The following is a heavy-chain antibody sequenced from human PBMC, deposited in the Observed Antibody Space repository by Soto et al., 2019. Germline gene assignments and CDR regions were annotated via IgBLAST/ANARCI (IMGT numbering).Heavy chain of an antibody. V-gene: IGHV4-34*01. Sequence: PSETLSLTCAVYGGSFSGYYWSWIRQPPGKGLEWIGEINHSGSTNYNPSLKSRVAISVDTSKNQFSLKLSSVTAADTAVYYCARSMTTVTTNDYWGQGSLVTVSS. D-gene: IGHD4-17*01. CDR1: GGSFSGYY. CDR2: INHSGST. J-gene: IGHJ4*02. CDR3: ARSMTTVTTNDY.